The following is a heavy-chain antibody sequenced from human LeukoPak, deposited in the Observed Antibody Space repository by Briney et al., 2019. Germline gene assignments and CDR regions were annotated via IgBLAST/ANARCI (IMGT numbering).Heavy chain of an antibody. V-gene: IGHV4-59*12. J-gene: IGHJ3*02. CDR1: GGSITSYY. CDR3: ARASYRSNNALDI. D-gene: IGHD6-13*01. Sequence: SETLSLTCTVSGGSITSYYWSWIRQPSGKGLEWIAYIYNSGSTNYNPSLKSRVTISVDTSKNQFSLKLSSVTAADTAVYYCARASYRSNNALDIWGQGTMVTVSS. CDR2: IYNSGST.